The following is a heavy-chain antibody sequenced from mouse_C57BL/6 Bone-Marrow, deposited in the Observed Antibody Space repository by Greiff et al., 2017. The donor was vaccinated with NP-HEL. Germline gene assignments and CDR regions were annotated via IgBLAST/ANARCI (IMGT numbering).Heavy chain of an antibody. CDR3: ARDEGYYYGSSSFDY. CDR1: GFTFSSYA. CDR2: ISDGGSYT. J-gene: IGHJ2*01. V-gene: IGHV5-4*01. D-gene: IGHD1-1*01. Sequence: DVMLVESGGGLVKPGGSLKLSCAASGFTFSSYAMSWVRQTPEKRLEWVATISDGGSYTYYPDNVKGRFTISRDNAKNNLYLQMSHLKSEDTAMYYCARDEGYYYGSSSFDYWGQGTTLTVSS.